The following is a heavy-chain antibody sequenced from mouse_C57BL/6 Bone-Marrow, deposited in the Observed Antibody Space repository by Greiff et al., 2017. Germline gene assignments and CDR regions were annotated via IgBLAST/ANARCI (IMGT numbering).Heavy chain of an antibody. CDR2: IDPEDGDT. Sequence: EVQLQQSGAELVRPGASVKLSCTASGFNIKDYYMHWVKQRPEQGLEWIGRIDPEDGDTEYAPKFQGKATMTAETSSNTAYLQLSSLTSEDTAVYYCTTGYDSYAMDYWGQGTSVTVSS. J-gene: IGHJ4*01. CDR3: TTGYDSYAMDY. V-gene: IGHV14-1*01. CDR1: GFNIKDYY.